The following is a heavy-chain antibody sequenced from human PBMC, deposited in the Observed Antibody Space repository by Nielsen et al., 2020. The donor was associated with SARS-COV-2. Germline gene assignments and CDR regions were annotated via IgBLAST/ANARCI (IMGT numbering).Heavy chain of an antibody. CDR2: IRPDDGKT. J-gene: IGHJ4*02. CDR1: GFTFSTFV. CDR3: VRGLQVPNGLAHR. D-gene: IGHD3-16*01. V-gene: IGHV3-23*01. Sequence: LKISCAASGFTFSTFVMTWVRQAPGKGLEWVSGIRPDDGKTFYADYVKGRFTISRDNSKSMLYLQMNSLRAEDTAVYYCVRGLQVPNGLAHRWGQGTLVTVSS.